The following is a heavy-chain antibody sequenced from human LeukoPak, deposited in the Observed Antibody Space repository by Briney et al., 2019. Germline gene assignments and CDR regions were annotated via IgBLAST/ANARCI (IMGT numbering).Heavy chain of an antibody. CDR1: GFTFSNPW. Sequence: GGSLKLSCEAPGFTFSNPWMSWVRQAPGKGLEWVGRIKSKTDGGTTDYAAPVKGRFTISRDDSKNTLYLQMNSLKTEDTAVYYCTTDGRHCSGGSCYSEDMYYYYYGMDVWGQGTTVTVSS. CDR3: TTDGRHCSGGSCYSEDMYYYYYGMDV. V-gene: IGHV3-15*01. CDR2: IKSKTDGGTT. J-gene: IGHJ6*02. D-gene: IGHD2-15*01.